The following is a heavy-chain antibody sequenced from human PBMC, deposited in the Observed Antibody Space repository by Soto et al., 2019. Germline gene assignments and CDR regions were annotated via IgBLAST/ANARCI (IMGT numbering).Heavy chain of an antibody. D-gene: IGHD1-26*01. CDR2: IYYSGST. V-gene: IGHV4-30-4*01. J-gene: IGHJ3*02. CDR3: ARQVPLGSSLDFDI. Sequence: QVQLQESGPGLVKPSQTLSLTCTVSGGSISSGDYYWSWIRQPPGKGLEWIGYIYYSGSTYYNPSLKSRVTISVDTSKHQSSLKLSTVTAEDTAVYYCARQVPLGSSLDFDIWGQGTMVTASS. CDR1: GGSISSGDYY.